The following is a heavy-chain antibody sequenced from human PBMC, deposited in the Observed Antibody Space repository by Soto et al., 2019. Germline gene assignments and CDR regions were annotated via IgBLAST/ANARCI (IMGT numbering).Heavy chain of an antibody. D-gene: IGHD2-15*01. Sequence: SVKVSCKASGGTFSSYAISWVRQAPGEGLEWMGGIIPIFGTANYAQKFQGRVTITADESTSTAYMELSSLRSEDTAVYYCAREGMVVAPVDYYYGMDVWGQGTTVTVSS. CDR2: IIPIFGTA. CDR1: GGTFSSYA. J-gene: IGHJ6*02. V-gene: IGHV1-69*13. CDR3: AREGMVVAPVDYYYGMDV.